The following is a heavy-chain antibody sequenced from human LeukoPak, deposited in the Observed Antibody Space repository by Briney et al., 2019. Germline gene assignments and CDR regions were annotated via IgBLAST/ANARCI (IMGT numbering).Heavy chain of an antibody. CDR1: GFTVSSNY. CDR3: AKENCSSTSCYNNWFDP. CDR2: IYSGGST. D-gene: IGHD2-2*02. V-gene: IGHV3-53*01. Sequence: GGSLRLSCAASGFTVSSNYMSWVRQAPGKGLEWVSVIYSGGSTYYADSVKGRFTISRDNSKNTLYLQMNSLRAEDTAVYYCAKENCSSTSCYNNWFDPWGQGTLVTVSS. J-gene: IGHJ5*02.